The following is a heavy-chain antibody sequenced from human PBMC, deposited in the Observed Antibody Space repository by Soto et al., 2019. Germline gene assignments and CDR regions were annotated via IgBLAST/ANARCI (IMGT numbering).Heavy chain of an antibody. CDR1: GGTFSSYA. CDR3: ARVREDIVVVPAAMRYNYYMDV. J-gene: IGHJ6*03. CDR2: IIPIFGTA. V-gene: IGHV1-69*01. D-gene: IGHD2-2*01. Sequence: QVQLVQSGAEVKKPGSSVNVSCKASGGTFSSYAISWVRQAPGQGLEWMGGIIPIFGTANYAQKFQGRVTITADESTSTAYMELRRLRSEDTAVYYCARVREDIVVVPAAMRYNYYMDVWGKGTTVTVSS.